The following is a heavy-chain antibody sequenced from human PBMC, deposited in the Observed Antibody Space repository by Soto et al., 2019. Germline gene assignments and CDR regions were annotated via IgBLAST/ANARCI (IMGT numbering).Heavy chain of an antibody. CDR2: IIPILGIA. D-gene: IGHD1-7*01. J-gene: IGHJ5*02. CDR3: ARDGNWNYSYWFDP. Sequence: SVKVSCKASGGTFSSYTISWVRQAPGQGLEWMGRIIPILGIANYAQKFQGRVTITADKSTSTAYMELSSLRSEDTAVYYCARDGNWNYSYWFDPWGQGTLVTVSS. CDR1: GGTFSSYT. V-gene: IGHV1-69*04.